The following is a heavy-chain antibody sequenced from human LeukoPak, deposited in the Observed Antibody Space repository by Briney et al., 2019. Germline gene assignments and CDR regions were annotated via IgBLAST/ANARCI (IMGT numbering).Heavy chain of an antibody. CDR3: AKQCGPYYDSSAYYSDS. CDR1: GFTFSSHA. J-gene: IGHJ4*02. V-gene: IGHV3-23*01. Sequence: PGGSLRLSCAASGFTFSSHAMSWVRQAPGEGLEWVSLISGSGAGTYYADSVKGRFTISRDNSKNTLYLQMNSLRAEDTAIYYCAKQCGPYYDSSAYYSDSWGQGTQVTVSS. D-gene: IGHD3-22*01. CDR2: ISGSGAGT.